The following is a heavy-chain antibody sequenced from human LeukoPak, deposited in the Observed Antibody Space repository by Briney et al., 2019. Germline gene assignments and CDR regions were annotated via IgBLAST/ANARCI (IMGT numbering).Heavy chain of an antibody. CDR1: GGSISSSSYY. Sequence: PSETLSLTCTVSGGSISSSSYYWGWIRQPPGKGLEWIGSIYYSGSTYYNPSLKSRVTISVDTSKNQFSLKLSSVTAADTAVYYCARHAGSYWASAFDIWGQGTMVTVSS. D-gene: IGHD1-26*01. J-gene: IGHJ3*02. CDR2: IYYSGST. V-gene: IGHV4-39*01. CDR3: ARHAGSYWASAFDI.